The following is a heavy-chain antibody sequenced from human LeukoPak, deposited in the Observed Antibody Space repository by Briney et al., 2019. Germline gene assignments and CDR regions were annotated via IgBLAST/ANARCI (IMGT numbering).Heavy chain of an antibody. V-gene: IGHV1-18*01. CDR2: ISAYNGNI. Sequence: ASVKVSCKASGYTFTSYGISWVRQAPGQGLEWMGWISAYNGNINYAQKLQGRVTMTTDTSTSTAYMELRSLRSDDTAVYYCARDGGGKWELQSDYWGQGTLVTVSS. D-gene: IGHD1-26*01. CDR3: ARDGGGKWELQSDY. CDR1: GYTFTSYG. J-gene: IGHJ4*02.